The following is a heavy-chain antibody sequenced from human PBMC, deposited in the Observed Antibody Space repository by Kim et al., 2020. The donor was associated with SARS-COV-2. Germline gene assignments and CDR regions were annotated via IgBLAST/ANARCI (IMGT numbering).Heavy chain of an antibody. Sequence: GGSLRLSCAASGFTFSSFGMHWVRQAPGKGLAWVAVISFDGNTKHYADSVKGRFTISRDNSKNTLYLQMNSLRAEDTAVYYCANVRGYNRPDTRSFWGQGTLVIVSS. V-gene: IGHV3-30*12. CDR1: GFTFSSFG. J-gene: IGHJ4*02. D-gene: IGHD5-18*01. CDR3: ANVRGYNRPDTRSF. CDR2: ISFDGNTK.